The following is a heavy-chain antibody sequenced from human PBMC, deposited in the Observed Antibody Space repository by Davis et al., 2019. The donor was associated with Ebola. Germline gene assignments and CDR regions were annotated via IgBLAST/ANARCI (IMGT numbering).Heavy chain of an antibody. CDR2: INHSGST. CDR1: GGSFSGYY. V-gene: IGHV4-34*01. D-gene: IGHD3-10*01. J-gene: IGHJ4*02. CDR3: ARGPFYGSGIDS. Sequence: SETLSLTCAVYGGSFSGYYWSWIRQPPGKGLEWIGEINHSGSTNYNPSLKSRVTISVDTSKNQFSLKLSSVTAADTAVYYCARGPFYGSGIDSWGQGTLVTVSS.